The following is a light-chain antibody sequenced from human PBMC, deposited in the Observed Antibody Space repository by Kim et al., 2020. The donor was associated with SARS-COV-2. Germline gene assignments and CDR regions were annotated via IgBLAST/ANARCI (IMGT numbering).Light chain of an antibody. CDR1: TLRIHY. Sequence: SSELTQDPAVSVALGQTVRITCQGDTLRIHYASWYQQKPGQAPILVIYGRNDRPSGIPDRFSGSSSGNTASLTITGAQAEDEADYYCNSRDSNGHHGVFGGGTKLTVL. CDR3: NSRDSNGHHGV. V-gene: IGLV3-19*01. CDR2: GRN. J-gene: IGLJ3*02.